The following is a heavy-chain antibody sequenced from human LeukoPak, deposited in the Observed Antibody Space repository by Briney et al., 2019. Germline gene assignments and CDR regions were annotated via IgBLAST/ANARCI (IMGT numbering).Heavy chain of an antibody. D-gene: IGHD3-3*01. CDR1: GFTFSSYW. V-gene: IGHV3-30*18. Sequence: PGGSLRLSCAASGFTFSSYWMSWVRQAPGKGLEWVAVISYDGSNKYYADSVKGRFTISRDNSENTLYLQMNSLRAEDTAVYYCAKERGWGYDFWSGNYGMDVWGQGTTVTVSS. CDR3: AKERGWGYDFWSGNYGMDV. J-gene: IGHJ6*02. CDR2: ISYDGSNK.